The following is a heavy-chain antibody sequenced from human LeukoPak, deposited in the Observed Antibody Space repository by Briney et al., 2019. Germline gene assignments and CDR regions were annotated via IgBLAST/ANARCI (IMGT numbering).Heavy chain of an antibody. CDR1: GFTFSSYS. Sequence: GGSLRLSCAASGFTFSSYSINWVGQAPGKGLEWVSYISSSSGTIYNADSVTGRFTISRDNAKNSLYLQMNSLRAEDTALYYCATGQGDFWSGYYYYYYMDVRGKGTTVTVSS. D-gene: IGHD3-3*01. CDR2: ISSSSGTI. J-gene: IGHJ6*03. V-gene: IGHV3-48*04. CDR3: ATGQGDFWSGYYYYYYMDV.